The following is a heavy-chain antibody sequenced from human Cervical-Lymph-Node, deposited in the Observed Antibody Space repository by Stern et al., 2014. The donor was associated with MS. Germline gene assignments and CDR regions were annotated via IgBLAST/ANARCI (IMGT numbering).Heavy chain of an antibody. CDR3: AKGGSGSYLD. Sequence: VQLVESGGGVVQPGRSLRLSCAASGFVFRRYALHWVRQAPGKGLEWVALISYDRRDKYYTDSVKGRFTVSRDNSNNTVDLEMNSLRLEDTAVYYCAKGGSGSYLDWGQGSLVTVSS. CDR1: GFVFRRYA. V-gene: IGHV3-30*04. CDR2: ISYDRRDK. J-gene: IGHJ4*02. D-gene: IGHD1-26*01.